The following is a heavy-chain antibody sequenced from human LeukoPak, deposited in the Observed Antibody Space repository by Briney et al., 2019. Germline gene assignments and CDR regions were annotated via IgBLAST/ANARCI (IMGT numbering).Heavy chain of an antibody. Sequence: PSETLSLTCTVSGGSISSSSYYWGWIRQPPGKGLEWIGSIYYSGSTYYNPSLKSRVTISVDTSKNQFSLKLSSVTAADTAVYYCARLYYDFWSGYTIDYWGQGTLVTVSS. V-gene: IGHV4-39*01. D-gene: IGHD3-3*01. J-gene: IGHJ4*02. CDR3: ARLYYDFWSGYTIDY. CDR2: IYYSGST. CDR1: GGSISSSSYY.